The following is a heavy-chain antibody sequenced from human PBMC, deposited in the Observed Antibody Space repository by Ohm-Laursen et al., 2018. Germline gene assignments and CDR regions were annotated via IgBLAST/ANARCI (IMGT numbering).Heavy chain of an antibody. D-gene: IGHD6-19*01. J-gene: IGHJ4*02. CDR2: ISSSSSYI. CDR3: ARGFSSGWHYYFDY. CDR1: GFTFSSYS. Sequence: SLRLSCAASGFTFSSYSINWVRQAPGKGLEWVSSISSSSSYIYYADSVKGRFTISRDNAKNSLYLQMNSLRAEDTAVYYCARGFSSGWHYYFDYWGQGTLVTVSS. V-gene: IGHV3-21*01.